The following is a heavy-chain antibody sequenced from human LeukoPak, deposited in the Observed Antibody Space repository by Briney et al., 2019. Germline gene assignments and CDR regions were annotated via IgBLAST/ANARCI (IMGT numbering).Heavy chain of an antibody. J-gene: IGHJ4*02. V-gene: IGHV5-51*01. CDR3: ARLHDANGDY. D-gene: IGHD4/OR15-4a*01. CDR2: FYPGDSDT. CDR1: GYSFTSYW. Sequence: GGSLEISGKGSGYSFTSYWSGWVGKLPGKDREWMGIFYPGDSDTRYSPSFQGQVTISADKSISTAYLQWSSLKRSDTPMYYCARLHDANGDYWGQGTMVTVSS.